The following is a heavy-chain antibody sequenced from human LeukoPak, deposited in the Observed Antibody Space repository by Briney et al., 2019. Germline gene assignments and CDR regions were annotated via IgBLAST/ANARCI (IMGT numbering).Heavy chain of an antibody. V-gene: IGHV1-69*05. CDR2: IIPIFGTA. CDR3: ASDVVPAAKGYYMDV. D-gene: IGHD2-2*01. CDR1: GGTFSSYA. Sequence: SVKVSCKASGGTFSSYAISWVRQAPGQGLEWIGGIIPIFGTANYAQKFQGRVTVTTDESTSTAYMELSSLRSEDTAVYYCASDVVPAAKGYYMDVWGKGTTVTVSS. J-gene: IGHJ6*03.